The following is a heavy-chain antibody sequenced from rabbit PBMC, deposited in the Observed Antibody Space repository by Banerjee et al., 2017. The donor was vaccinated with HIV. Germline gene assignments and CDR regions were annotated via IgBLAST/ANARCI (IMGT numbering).Heavy chain of an antibody. CDR3: ASAIAGFTGWDFNL. CDR2: IYSGSGNT. CDR1: GFDLSSYYY. V-gene: IGHV1S45*01. J-gene: IGHJ4*01. Sequence: QEQLEESGGDLVKPEGSLPLTCKASGFDLSSYYYMCWVRQAPGKGWEWIACIYSGSGNTDYTSGTKGRATITKTSSTTTTLQMTMLTAADADTSFSASAIAGFTGWDFNLWGPGTLVTVS. D-gene: IGHD7-1*01.